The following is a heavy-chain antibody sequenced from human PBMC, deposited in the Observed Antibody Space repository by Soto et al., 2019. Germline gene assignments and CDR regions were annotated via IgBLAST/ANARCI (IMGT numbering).Heavy chain of an antibody. V-gene: IGHV4-34*01. CDR1: GGSFSGYY. CDR2: INHSGST. J-gene: IGHJ6*02. Sequence: QVQLQQWGAGLLKPSETLSLTCAVYGGSFSGYYWSWIRQPPGKGLEWIGEINHSGSTNYNPSLKGLVTVSVDTDKTQFSLKLSSVSAADTAVYYGAGGLRDFDWLLRSPSGMDVWGQGTTVTVSS. CDR3: AGGLRDFDWLLRSPSGMDV. D-gene: IGHD3-9*01.